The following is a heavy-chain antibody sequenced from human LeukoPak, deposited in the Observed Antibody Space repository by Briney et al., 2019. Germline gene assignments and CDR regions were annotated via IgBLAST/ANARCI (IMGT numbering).Heavy chain of an antibody. D-gene: IGHD3-10*02. CDR1: GFTFSSYE. V-gene: IGHV3-48*03. CDR3: AELGITMIGGV. Sequence: GGSLRLSCAASGFTFSSYEMTWVRQAPGKGLEWVSYISSSGSTIYYADSVKGRFTISRDNAKNSLYLQMNSLRAEDTAVYYCAELGITMIGGVWGKGTTVTISS. CDR2: ISSSGSTI. J-gene: IGHJ6*04.